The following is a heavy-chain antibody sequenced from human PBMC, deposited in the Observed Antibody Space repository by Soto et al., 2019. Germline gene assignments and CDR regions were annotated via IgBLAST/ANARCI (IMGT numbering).Heavy chain of an antibody. J-gene: IGHJ5*02. D-gene: IGHD3-10*01. CDR2: ISAYNGNT. V-gene: IGHV1-18*01. CDR3: ARDPPWYGSGSYEIRPFDP. Sequence: ASVKVSCKASGYTFTSYGISWVRQAPGQGLEWMGWISAYNGNTNYAQKLQGRVTMTTDTSTSTAYMELRSLRSDDTAVYYCARDPPWYGSGSYEIRPFDPWGQGTLVTVSS. CDR1: GYTFTSYG.